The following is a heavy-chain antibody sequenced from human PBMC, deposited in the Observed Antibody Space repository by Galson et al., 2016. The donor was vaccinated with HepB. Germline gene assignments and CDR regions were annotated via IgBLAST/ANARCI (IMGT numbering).Heavy chain of an antibody. Sequence: ETLSLTCAVSGASITSGNWWSWVRQSPGRGLEWIGEIYHSGNSNYNPSPKGRGTISVDKANNHFSLELRSVSAADTAVYYCAGLTDGASKYFHGLDVWGRGTTVTVSS. D-gene: IGHD4/OR15-4a*01. CDR1: GASITSGNW. CDR2: IYHSGNS. J-gene: IGHJ6*02. V-gene: IGHV4-4*02. CDR3: AGLTDGASKYFHGLDV.